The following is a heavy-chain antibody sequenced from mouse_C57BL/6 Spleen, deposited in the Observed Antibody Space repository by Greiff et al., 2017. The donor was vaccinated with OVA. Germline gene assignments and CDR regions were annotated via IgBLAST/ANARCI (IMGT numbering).Heavy chain of an antibody. J-gene: IGHJ2*01. CDR2: IYPGDGDT. CDR3: ARTAYDYDDY. CDR1: GYAFSSSW. D-gene: IGHD2-4*01. V-gene: IGHV1-82*01. Sequence: LVESGASVKISCKASGYAFSSSWMNWVKQRPGKGLEWIGRIYPGDGDTNYNGKFKGKATLTADKSSSTAYMQLSSLTSEDSALYFCARTAYDYDDYWGQGTTLTVSS.